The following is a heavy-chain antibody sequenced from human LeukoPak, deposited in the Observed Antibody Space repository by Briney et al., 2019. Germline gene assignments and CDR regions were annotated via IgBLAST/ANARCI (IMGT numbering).Heavy chain of an antibody. CDR2: ISAYNVNT. J-gene: IGHJ4*02. CDR3: ARVPVSGPGARFDY. Sequence: TVKVFCKASGYTFSRHCIRWVPQAPGQGLEWVGWISAYNVNTNDAQKLQGRVTMTTDTSTTTAYMELRSLRSDDTAVYYCARVPVSGPGARFDYWGQGTLVTVSS. D-gene: IGHD4-11*01. V-gene: IGHV1-18*01. CDR1: GYTFSRHC.